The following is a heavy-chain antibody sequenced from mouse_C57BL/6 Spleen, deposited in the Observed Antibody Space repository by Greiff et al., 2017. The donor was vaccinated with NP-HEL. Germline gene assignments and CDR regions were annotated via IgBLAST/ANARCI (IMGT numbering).Heavy chain of an antibody. Sequence: EVQLQQSGPELVKPGASVKIPCKASGYTFTDYNMDWVKQSHGKSLEWIGDINPNNGGTIYNQKFKGKATLTVDKSSSTAYMELRSLTSEDTAVYYCASLLLRSWFAYWGQGTLVTVSA. CDR2: INPNNGGT. D-gene: IGHD1-1*01. V-gene: IGHV1-18*01. CDR3: ASLLLRSWFAY. J-gene: IGHJ3*01. CDR1: GYTFTDYN.